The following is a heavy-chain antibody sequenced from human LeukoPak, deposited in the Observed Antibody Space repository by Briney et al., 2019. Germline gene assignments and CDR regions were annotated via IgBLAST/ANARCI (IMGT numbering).Heavy chain of an antibody. CDR2: ISSSSSTI. J-gene: IGHJ4*02. CDR3: ARDLDY. CDR1: GFTFSSYS. V-gene: IGHV3-48*04. Sequence: QPGGSLRLSCAASGFTFSSYSMNRVRQAPGKGLEWVSYISSSSSTIYYADSVKGRFTISRDNAKNSLYLQMNSLRAEDTAVYYCARDLDYWGQGTLVTVSS.